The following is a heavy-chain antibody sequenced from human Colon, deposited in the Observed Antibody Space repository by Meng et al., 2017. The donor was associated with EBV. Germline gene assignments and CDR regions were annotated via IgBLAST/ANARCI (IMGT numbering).Heavy chain of an antibody. D-gene: IGHD6-19*01. CDR3: GTLKYTSGFYGPAY. CDR1: GYTFTRYP. CDR2: ISTNTGNP. Sequence: QVQLVQSWLELKKPGASVKVSCKASGYTFTRYPMNWVRQAPGQGLEWMGWISTNTGNPTYAQGFTGRFVFSVDTSVSTAYLQISSLKAEDTAVYYCGTLKYTSGFYGPAYWGQGALVTVSS. J-gene: IGHJ4*02. V-gene: IGHV7-4-1*02.